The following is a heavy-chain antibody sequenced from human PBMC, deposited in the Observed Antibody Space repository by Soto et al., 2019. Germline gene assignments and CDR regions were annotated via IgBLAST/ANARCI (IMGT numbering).Heavy chain of an antibody. V-gene: IGHV4-31*03. CDR2: IYYSGST. CDR3: ARTGSSWLESGLDY. Sequence: QVQLQESGPGLVKPSETLSLTCTVSGGSISSGGYYWSWIRQHPGKGLEWIGYIYYSGSTYYNPSLKSRVTISVDTSKNQFSLKLSSVTAADTAVYYCARTGSSWLESGLDYWGQGTLVTVSS. J-gene: IGHJ4*02. CDR1: GGSISSGGYY. D-gene: IGHD6-13*01.